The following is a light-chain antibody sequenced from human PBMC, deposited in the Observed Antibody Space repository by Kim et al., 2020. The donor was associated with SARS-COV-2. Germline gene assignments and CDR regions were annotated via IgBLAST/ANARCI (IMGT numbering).Light chain of an antibody. CDR3: QQYNNWPLT. J-gene: IGKJ4*01. CDR2: GAS. Sequence: VSPGEIATLSCRASQSVSSNSAWYQQKPGQAPRLLIYGASTRATGIPDRFSGSGSGTDFTLTISSLQSEDFAVYYCQQYNNWPLTFGGGTKVDIK. V-gene: IGKV3-15*01. CDR1: QSVSSN.